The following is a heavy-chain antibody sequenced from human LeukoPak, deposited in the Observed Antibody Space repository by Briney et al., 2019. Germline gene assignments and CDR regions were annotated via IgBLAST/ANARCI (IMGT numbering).Heavy chain of an antibody. J-gene: IGHJ4*02. V-gene: IGHV3-74*01. Sequence: GGSLRLSCAASGLTFSTYWMHWVRQAPGKGLVWVSRINGDGGLSYADSVKGRFTISRDNTKNMLYLQMNSLRAEDTAVYYCAGGASSTVHYWGQGTLVTVSS. CDR3: AGGASSTVHY. CDR2: INGDGGL. D-gene: IGHD6-13*01. CDR1: GLTFSTYW.